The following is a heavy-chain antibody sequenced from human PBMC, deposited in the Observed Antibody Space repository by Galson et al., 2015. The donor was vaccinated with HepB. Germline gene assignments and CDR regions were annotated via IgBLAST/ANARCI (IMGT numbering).Heavy chain of an antibody. CDR1: GFSLSTSGMC. CDR2: IDWDDDK. D-gene: IGHD3-10*01. CDR3: ARAPYYGSGSNYYYGMDV. V-gene: IGHV2-70*01. Sequence: PALVKPTQTLTLTCTFSGFSLSTSGMCVSWIRLPPGKALEWLALIDWDDDKYYSASLKTRLTISKDTSKNQVVLTMTNMDPVDTATYYCARAPYYGSGSNYYYGMDVWGQGTTVTVSS. J-gene: IGHJ6*02.